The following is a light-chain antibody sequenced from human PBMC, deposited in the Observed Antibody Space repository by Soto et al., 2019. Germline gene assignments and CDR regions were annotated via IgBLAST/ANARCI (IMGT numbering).Light chain of an antibody. CDR1: QSVSSY. V-gene: IGKV3-11*01. J-gene: IGKJ4*01. CDR3: QQRSNWPPSLT. Sequence: EIVLTQSPATXSLSPGERATLSCRASQSVSSYLAWYQQKPGQAPRLLIYDASNRATGIPARFSGSGSGTDFTLTISSLEPEDFAVYYCQQRSNWPPSLTFGGGTKVEIK. CDR2: DAS.